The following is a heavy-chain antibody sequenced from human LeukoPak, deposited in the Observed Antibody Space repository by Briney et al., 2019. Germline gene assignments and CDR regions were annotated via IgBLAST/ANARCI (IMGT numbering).Heavy chain of an antibody. CDR3: ARGPLVWFGELPYYFDY. Sequence: PGGSLRLSCAASGFTFSSYWMSWVRQAPGKGLEWVANIKQDGSEKYYVDSVKGRFTISRDNAKNSLYLQMNSLRAEDTAVYYCARGPLVWFGELPYYFDYWGQGTLVTVSS. V-gene: IGHV3-7*01. D-gene: IGHD3-10*01. J-gene: IGHJ4*02. CDR2: IKQDGSEK. CDR1: GFTFSSYW.